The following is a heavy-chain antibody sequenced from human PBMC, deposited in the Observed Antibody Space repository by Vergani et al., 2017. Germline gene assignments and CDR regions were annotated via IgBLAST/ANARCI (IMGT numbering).Heavy chain of an antibody. Sequence: EVQLVESGGGLVQPGGSLRLSCAASGFTFSSYEMNWVRQAPGKGLEGVSYISSSGSTIYYADSVKGRFTISRDNAKNSLYLQMNSLRAEDTAVYYCARDSRYYDSSGYKDIWGQGTMVTVSS. D-gene: IGHD3-22*01. J-gene: IGHJ3*02. CDR3: ARDSRYYDSSGYKDI. CDR2: ISSSGSTI. V-gene: IGHV3-48*03. CDR1: GFTFSSYE.